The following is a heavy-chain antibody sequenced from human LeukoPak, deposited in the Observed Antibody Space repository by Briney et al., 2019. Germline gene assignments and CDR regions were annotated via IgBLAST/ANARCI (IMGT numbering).Heavy chain of an antibody. D-gene: IGHD2/OR15-2a*01. CDR2: FDPEDGEP. CDR3: ATDFLGFDP. J-gene: IGHJ5*02. CDR1: GSTLTELS. Sequence: GASVKVSCKFSGSTLTELSMHWVRPAPGEGLEWMGGFDPEDGEPIYAQKFQGRVTMTEDTSTDTVHMEVSSLRSEDTAVYYCATDFLGFDPWGQGTLVTVSS. V-gene: IGHV1-24*01.